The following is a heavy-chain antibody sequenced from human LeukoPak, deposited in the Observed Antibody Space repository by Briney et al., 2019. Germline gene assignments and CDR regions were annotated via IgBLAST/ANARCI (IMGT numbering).Heavy chain of an antibody. CDR1: LGSISSGASD. D-gene: IGHD3-22*01. CDR2: INHSEST. Sequence: PSETLSLTLTVSLGSISSGASDWGWIRQHPKRGLEWLGYINHSESTYYNPSLGSRVTMSVDTSKNQFSLKLSSVTAADSAVYYCARAARQGFTMIVVPFFYFDLWGRGTLVTVSS. V-gene: IGHV4-31*03. CDR3: ARAARQGFTMIVVPFFYFDL. J-gene: IGHJ2*01.